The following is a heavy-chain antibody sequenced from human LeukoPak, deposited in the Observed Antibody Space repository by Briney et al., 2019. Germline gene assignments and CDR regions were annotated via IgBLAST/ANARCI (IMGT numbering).Heavy chain of an antibody. CDR1: GYSFTAYY. V-gene: IGHV1-2*02. J-gene: IGHJ3*02. CDR3: ARDSGIYRDGFDI. Sequence: ASVKVSCKASGYSFTAYYMHWVRQAPGQGLEWRGGINPNSGGTNYAQKFQGRVTMTRDTSITTAYMELSRLRSDDTAVYYCARDSGIYRDGFDIWGQGTMVTVSS. CDR2: INPNSGGT. D-gene: IGHD1-26*01.